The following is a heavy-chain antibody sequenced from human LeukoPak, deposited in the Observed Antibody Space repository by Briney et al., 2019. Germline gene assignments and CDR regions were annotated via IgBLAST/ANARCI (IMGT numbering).Heavy chain of an antibody. J-gene: IGHJ4*02. V-gene: IGHV3-30*04. CDR3: ARGPPARGYSYGYRIH. Sequence: GGSLRLSCAASGFTFSSYAMHWVRQAPGKGLEWVAVISYDGNNKYYADSVKGRFTISRDNSKNTLYLQMNSLRAEDTAVYYCARGPPARGYSYGYRIHWGQGTLVTVSS. CDR1: GFTFSSYA. D-gene: IGHD5-18*01. CDR2: ISYDGNNK.